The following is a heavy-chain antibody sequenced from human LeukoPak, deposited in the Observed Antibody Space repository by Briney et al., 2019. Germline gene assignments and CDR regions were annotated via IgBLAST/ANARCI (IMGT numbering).Heavy chain of an antibody. CDR1: GFTFSSDA. Sequence: GGSLRLSCAAAGFTFSSDAMSWVRPAPGKGLEWVSAISGSGGSTYYADSVNGRFTISRDNYKNALYLQMNSLRAEDTAVYYCAKGAGVVVITAVCFDYWGQGTLVTVSS. CDR2: ISGSGGST. V-gene: IGHV3-23*01. CDR3: AKGAGVVVITAVCFDY. D-gene: IGHD3-22*01. J-gene: IGHJ4*02.